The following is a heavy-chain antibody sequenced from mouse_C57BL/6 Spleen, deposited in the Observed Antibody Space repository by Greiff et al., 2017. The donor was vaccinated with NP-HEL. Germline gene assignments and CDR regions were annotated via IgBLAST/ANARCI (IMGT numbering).Heavy chain of an antibody. V-gene: IGHV1-64*01. CDR3: ARFTTVVSYYFDY. CDR1: GYTFTSYW. J-gene: IGHJ2*01. CDR2: IHPNSGST. Sequence: QVQLQQPGAELVKPGASVKLSCKASGYTFTSYWMHWVKQRPGQGLEWIGMIHPNSGSTNYNEKLKSKATLTVDKSSSTAYMQLSSLTSEDSAVYYCARFTTVVSYYFDYWGQGTTLTVSS. D-gene: IGHD1-1*01.